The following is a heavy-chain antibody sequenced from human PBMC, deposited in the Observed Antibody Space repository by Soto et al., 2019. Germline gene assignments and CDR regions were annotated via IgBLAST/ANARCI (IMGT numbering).Heavy chain of an antibody. CDR1: GGSISSSNW. D-gene: IGHD3-9*01. J-gene: IGHJ6*02. CDR2: IYHSGST. V-gene: IGHV4-4*02. CDR3: ASLSGVVRYFDPRLGLNYYGMDV. Sequence: QVQLQESGPGLVKPSGTLSLTCAVSGGSISSSNWWSWVRQPPGKGLEWIGEIYHSGSTNYNPSLKSRVTISVDKSKNQFSLKLSSVTAADTAVYYCASLSGVVRYFDPRLGLNYYGMDVWGQGTTVTVSS.